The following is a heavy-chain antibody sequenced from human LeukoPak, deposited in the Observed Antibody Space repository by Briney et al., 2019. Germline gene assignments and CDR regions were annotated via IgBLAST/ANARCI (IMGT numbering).Heavy chain of an antibody. CDR3: ARDRFVRDGYNYGY. D-gene: IGHD5-24*01. CDR1: GFTFSNYA. Sequence: GRSLGLSCVASGFTFSNYAMHWVRQAPGKGLEWVAVISYDGSNKYYADSVKGRFTISRDNSKNTLYLQMNSLRAEDTAVYYCARDRFVRDGYNYGYWGQGTLVTVSS. CDR2: ISYDGSNK. V-gene: IGHV3-30-3*01. J-gene: IGHJ4*02.